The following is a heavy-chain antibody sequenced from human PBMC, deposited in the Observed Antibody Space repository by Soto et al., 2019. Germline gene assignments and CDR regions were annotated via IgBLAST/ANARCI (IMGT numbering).Heavy chain of an antibody. D-gene: IGHD3-22*01. V-gene: IGHV3-7*05. J-gene: IGHJ4*02. CDR3: ARDRYYYDSSGSGPGFDY. CDR1: GFTFSSYW. Sequence: HPGGSLRLSCAASGFTFSSYWMSWVRQAPGKGLEWVANIKQDGSEKYYVDSVKGRFTISRDNAKNSLYLQMNSLRAEDTAVYYCARDRYYYDSSGSGPGFDYWGQGTLVTVS. CDR2: IKQDGSEK.